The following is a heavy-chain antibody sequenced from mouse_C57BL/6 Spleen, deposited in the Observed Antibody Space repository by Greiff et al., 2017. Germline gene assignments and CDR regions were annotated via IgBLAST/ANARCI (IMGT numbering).Heavy chain of an antibody. CDR1: GYTFTSYW. Sequence: VQLQQPGAELVRPGTSVKLSCKASGYTFTSYWMHWVKQRPGQGLEWIGVIDPSDSYTNYNQKFKGKATLTVDTSSSTAYMQLSSLTSEDSAVYYCAKPVVAYYYAMDYWGQGTSVTVSS. J-gene: IGHJ4*01. D-gene: IGHD1-1*01. V-gene: IGHV1-59*01. CDR3: AKPVVAYYYAMDY. CDR2: IDPSDSYT.